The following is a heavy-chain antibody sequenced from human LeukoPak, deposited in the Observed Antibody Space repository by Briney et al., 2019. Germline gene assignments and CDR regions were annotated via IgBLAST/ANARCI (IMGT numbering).Heavy chain of an antibody. J-gene: IGHJ4*02. D-gene: IGHD3-10*01. V-gene: IGHV3-23*01. CDR1: GFTFSSYE. Sequence: GGSLRLSCAASGFTFSSYEMNWVRQAPGKGLEWVSAISGSGGSTYYADSVKGRFTISRDNSKNTLYLQMNSLRAEDTAVYYCAKDPHEPGLLWFGELRAPGPYYFDYWGQGTLVTVSS. CDR3: AKDPHEPGLLWFGELRAPGPYYFDY. CDR2: ISGSGGST.